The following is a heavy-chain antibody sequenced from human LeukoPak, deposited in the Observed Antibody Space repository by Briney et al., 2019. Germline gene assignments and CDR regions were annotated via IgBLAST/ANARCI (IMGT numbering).Heavy chain of an antibody. D-gene: IGHD3-9*01. Sequence: GRSLRLSCAASGFTFDDYAMHWVRQAPGKGLEWVSGISWNSGSIGYADSVKGRFAISRDNAKNSLYLQMSSLRAEDTAVYYCARYFRDDLLRNFDYWGQGTLVTVSS. CDR3: ARYFRDDLLRNFDY. J-gene: IGHJ4*02. CDR2: ISWNSGSI. CDR1: GFTFDDYA. V-gene: IGHV3-9*01.